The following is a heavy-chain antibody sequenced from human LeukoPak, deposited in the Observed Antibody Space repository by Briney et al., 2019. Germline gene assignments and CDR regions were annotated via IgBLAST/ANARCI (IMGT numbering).Heavy chain of an antibody. J-gene: IGHJ3*02. Sequence: PGRSLRLSCAASGFTFDDYAMHWVRQAPGKGLEWVSGISWNSGSIDYADSVKGRFTVSRDNAKNSLYLQMNSLRAEGMALYYCARSVRRITIFGVVIPFDAFDIWGQGTMVTVSS. CDR2: ISWNSGSI. D-gene: IGHD3-3*01. CDR3: ARSVRRITIFGVVIPFDAFDI. V-gene: IGHV3-9*03. CDR1: GFTFDDYA.